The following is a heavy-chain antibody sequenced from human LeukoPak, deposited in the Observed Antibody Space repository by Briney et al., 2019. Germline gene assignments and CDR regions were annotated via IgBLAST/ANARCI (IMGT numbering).Heavy chain of an antibody. V-gene: IGHV3-33*01. CDR2: IWYDGSNK. CDR3: AIDTDGGSAIDY. D-gene: IGHD1-26*01. CDR1: GFTFSSYG. Sequence: GGSLRLSCAASGFTFSSYGMHWVRQAPGKGLEWVAVIWYDGSNKYYADSVKGRFTISRDNSKNTLYLQMNSLRAEDTAVYYCAIDTDGGSAIDYWGQGTLVTVSS. J-gene: IGHJ4*02.